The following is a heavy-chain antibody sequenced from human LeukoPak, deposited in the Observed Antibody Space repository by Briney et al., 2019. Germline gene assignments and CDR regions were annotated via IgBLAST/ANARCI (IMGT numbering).Heavy chain of an antibody. V-gene: IGHV4-4*07. CDR3: ARIAVAGTPDY. Sequence: SETLSLTCTISSGSISSYYWSWIRPPAGKGLEWIGRIYTSGSTNYNPSLKSRVTMSVDTSKNQFSLKLSSVTAADTAVYYCARIAVAGTPDYWGQGTLVTVSS. CDR2: IYTSGST. J-gene: IGHJ4*02. CDR1: SGSISSYY. D-gene: IGHD6-19*01.